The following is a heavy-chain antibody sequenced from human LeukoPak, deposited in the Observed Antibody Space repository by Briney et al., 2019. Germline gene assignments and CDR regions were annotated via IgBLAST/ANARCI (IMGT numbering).Heavy chain of an antibody. J-gene: IGHJ4*02. V-gene: IGHV1-18*01. Sequence: ASVKVSRKASGYTFTSYGISWARQAPGQGLEWMGWISAYNGNTNYAQKFQGWVTMTRDTSISTAYMELSRLRSEDTAIYYCVRVPPGTTIYAYWGQGTLVTVSS. CDR2: ISAYNGNT. CDR3: VRVPPGTTIYAY. D-gene: IGHD1-14*01. CDR1: GYTFTSYG.